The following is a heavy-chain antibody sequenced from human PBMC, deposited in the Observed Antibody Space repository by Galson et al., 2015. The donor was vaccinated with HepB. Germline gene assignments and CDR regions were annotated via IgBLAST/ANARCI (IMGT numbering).Heavy chain of an antibody. V-gene: IGHV4-39*01. CDR1: GGSISSSSYY. J-gene: IGHJ3*02. CDR3: ARHGGYIGSGSYYDQDAFDI. CDR2: IYYSGST. Sequence: ETLSLTCTVSGGSISSSSYYWGWIRQPPGEGLEWIGSIYYSGSTYYNPSLKSRVTISVDTSKNQFSLKLSSVTAADTAVYYCARHGGYIGSGSYYDQDAFDIWGQGTMVTVSS. D-gene: IGHD1-26*01.